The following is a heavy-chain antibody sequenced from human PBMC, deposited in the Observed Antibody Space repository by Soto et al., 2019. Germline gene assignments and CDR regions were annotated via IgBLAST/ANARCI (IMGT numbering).Heavy chain of an antibody. V-gene: IGHV4-39*01. CDR2: IYFTGTT. CDR3: VRRGAVAGSQFAF. Sequence: QLQLQESGPGLVKPSETLSLTCTVSGDSLNSGSFFWGWIRQPPGKGLEWIGHIYFTGTTSYSPSLKSRVLMFVDTSKNKFSLRLTSVTAADTAVYYCVRRGAVAGSQFAFWGQGTLVNVSS. J-gene: IGHJ4*02. D-gene: IGHD6-19*01. CDR1: GDSLNSGSFF.